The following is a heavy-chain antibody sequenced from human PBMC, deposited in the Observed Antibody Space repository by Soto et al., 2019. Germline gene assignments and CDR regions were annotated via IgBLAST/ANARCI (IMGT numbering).Heavy chain of an antibody. CDR2: ISWNSGSI. D-gene: IGHD6-19*01. V-gene: IGHV3-9*01. CDR1: GFTFDDYA. CDR3: AKDDSSGWYGNYFDY. Sequence: EVQLVESGGGLVQPGRSPRLSCAASGFTFDDYAMHWVRQAPGKGLEWVSGISWNSGSIGYADSVKGRFTISRDNAKNSLYLQMNSLRAEDTALYYCAKDDSSGWYGNYFDYWGQGTLVTVSS. J-gene: IGHJ4*02.